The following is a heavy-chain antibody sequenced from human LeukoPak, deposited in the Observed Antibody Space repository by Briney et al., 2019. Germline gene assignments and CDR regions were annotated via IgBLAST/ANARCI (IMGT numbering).Heavy chain of an antibody. CDR3: ARSGEDIVVVVAAEPPTWNYYYYMDV. CDR2: IYYSGST. D-gene: IGHD2-15*01. CDR1: GVSISSSNSY. Sequence: PSETLSLTCTVSGVSISSSNSYWSWIRQPPGKGLEWIGYIYYSGSTNYNPSLKSRVTISVDTSKNQFSLKLSSVTAADTAVYYCARSGEDIVVVVAAEPPTWNYYYYMDVWGKGTTVTVSS. J-gene: IGHJ6*03. V-gene: IGHV4-61*01.